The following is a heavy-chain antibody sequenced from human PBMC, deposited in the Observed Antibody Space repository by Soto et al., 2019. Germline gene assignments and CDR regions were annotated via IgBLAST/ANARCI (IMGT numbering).Heavy chain of an antibody. J-gene: IGHJ4*02. CDR1: GYSFTSHG. D-gene: IGHD4-17*01. Sequence: QVQLVQSGAEVKKPGASVKVSCKASGYSFTSHGIDWVRQAPGQGLVWMGWISDYNGQTYYAQRLHGRVTMTTDTSTSTATMELRSLRSDDTAVYYCARGGYGDYGRYWGQGTRFTVSS. CDR2: ISDYNGQT. V-gene: IGHV1-18*01. CDR3: ARGGYGDYGRY.